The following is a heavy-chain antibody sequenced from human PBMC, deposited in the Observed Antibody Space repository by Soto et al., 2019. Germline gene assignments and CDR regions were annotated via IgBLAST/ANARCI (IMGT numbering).Heavy chain of an antibody. CDR2: INPNSGGT. V-gene: IGHV1-2*02. CDR3: ARDRGPLPAAIHGMDV. J-gene: IGHJ6*02. Sequence: ASVKVSCKASGYTFTSYGISWVRQAPGQGLEWMGWINPNSGGTNYAQKFQGRVTMTRDTSVSTAYMELSRLRSDDTAVYYCARDRGPLPAAIHGMDVWGQGTTVTVSS. CDR1: GYTFTSYG. D-gene: IGHD2-2*02.